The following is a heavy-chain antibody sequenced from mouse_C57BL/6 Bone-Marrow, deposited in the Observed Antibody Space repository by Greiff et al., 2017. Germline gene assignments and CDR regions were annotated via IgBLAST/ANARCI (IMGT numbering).Heavy chain of an antibody. CDR3: ARERAKTAQATDY. D-gene: IGHD3-2*02. CDR1: GYTFTSYW. V-gene: IGHV1-50*01. J-gene: IGHJ2*01. CDR2: IDPSDSYT. Sequence: QVQLQQPGAELVKPGASVKLSCKASGYTFTSYWMQWVKQRPGQGLEWIGEIDPSDSYTNYNQKFKGKATLTVDTSSSTAYMQLSSLTSEDSAVYYCARERAKTAQATDYWGQGTTLTVSS.